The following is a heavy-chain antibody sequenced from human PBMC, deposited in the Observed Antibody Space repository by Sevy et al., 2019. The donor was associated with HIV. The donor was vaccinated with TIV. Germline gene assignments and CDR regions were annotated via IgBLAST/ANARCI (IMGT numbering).Heavy chain of an antibody. V-gene: IGHV3-48*02. CDR3: ARSTRGYSSGWYEVFDY. CDR1: GFTFSSYS. J-gene: IGHJ4*02. CDR2: ISSSSSTI. D-gene: IGHD6-19*01. Sequence: GGSLRLSCAASGFTFSSYSMNWVRQAPGKGLEWVSYISSSSSTIYYADYVKGRFTISRDNAKNSLYLQMNSLRDEDTAVYYCARSTRGYSSGWYEVFDYWGQGTLVTVSS.